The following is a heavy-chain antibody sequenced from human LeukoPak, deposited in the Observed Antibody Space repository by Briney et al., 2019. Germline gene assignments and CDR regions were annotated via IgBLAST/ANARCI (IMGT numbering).Heavy chain of an antibody. V-gene: IGHV4-39*01. Sequence: SETLSLTCTVSGGSISSGTYYWGWIRQPPGKGLEWIGSLYYSGGTHYNPSLKSRVTISVATPKNEFSLKLSSVTAADTAVYYRARQGSGFYYFDYWGQGTLVTVSS. D-gene: IGHD6-19*01. J-gene: IGHJ4*02. CDR1: GGSISSGTYY. CDR2: LYYSGGT. CDR3: ARQGSGFYYFDY.